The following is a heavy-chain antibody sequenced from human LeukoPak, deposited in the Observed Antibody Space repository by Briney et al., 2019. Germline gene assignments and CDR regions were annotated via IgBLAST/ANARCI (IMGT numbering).Heavy chain of an antibody. CDR3: ASRYYYGPLHDPDWYFDL. CDR2: ISSSSSYI. V-gene: IGHV3-21*01. Sequence: PGGSLRLSCAASGFTFSTYAMTWVRQAPGKGLEWVSSISSSSSYIYYADSVKGRFTISRDNAKNSLYLQMNSLRAEDTAVYYCASRYYYGPLHDPDWYFDLWGRGTLVTVSS. CDR1: GFTFSTYA. D-gene: IGHD3-10*01. J-gene: IGHJ2*01.